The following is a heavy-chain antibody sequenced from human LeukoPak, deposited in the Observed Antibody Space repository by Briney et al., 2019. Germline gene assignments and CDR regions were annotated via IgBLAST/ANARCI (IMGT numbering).Heavy chain of an antibody. CDR1: GFTFSNYW. D-gene: IGHD6-13*01. Sequence: GGSLRLSCAASGFTFSNYWMSWVRQAPGKGLEWVANIKQDGSEKYYVNSVKGRFTISRDNSKNTLYLQMNSLRAEDTAVYYCARVGRVAAAAFDYWGQGTLVTVSS. CDR3: ARVGRVAAAAFDY. V-gene: IGHV3-7*01. J-gene: IGHJ4*02. CDR2: IKQDGSEK.